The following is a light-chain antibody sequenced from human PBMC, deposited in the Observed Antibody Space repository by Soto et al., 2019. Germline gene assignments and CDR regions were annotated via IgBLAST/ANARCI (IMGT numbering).Light chain of an antibody. CDR2: RTN. CDR1: SSNIGSNI. CDR3: EAWDDSLIGVL. V-gene: IGLV1-44*01. J-gene: IGLJ2*01. Sequence: QSVLTQPPSASGTPGQRVSITCSGSSSNIGSNIVNWYQQLPGRAPKLPIYRTNQRPSGVPDRFSASKSGTSASLAISGLQSEDEADYYCEAWDDSLIGVLFGGGTKLTVL.